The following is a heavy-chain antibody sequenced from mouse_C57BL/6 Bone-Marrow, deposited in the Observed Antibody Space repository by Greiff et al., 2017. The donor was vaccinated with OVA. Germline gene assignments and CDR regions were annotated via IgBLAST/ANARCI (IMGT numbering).Heavy chain of an antibody. V-gene: IGHV1-69*01. CDR2: IDPCDSYT. D-gene: IGHD5-1*01. J-gene: IGHJ2*01. CDR1: GYTFTSYW. Sequence: QVQLQQSGPELVMPGASVKLSCKASGYTFTSYWMHWVKQRPGQGLEWIGEIDPCDSYTNYNQKFKGKSTLTVDKSSSTAYLQLSSLTSEDSAVKYGARFGEYGYYFGYWSRGTTLTVSS. CDR3: ARFGEYGYYFGY.